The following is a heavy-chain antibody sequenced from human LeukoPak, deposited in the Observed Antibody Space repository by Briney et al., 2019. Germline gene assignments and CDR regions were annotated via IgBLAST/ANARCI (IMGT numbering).Heavy chain of an antibody. D-gene: IGHD1-26*01. Sequence: PGGSLRLSCAASGFSFTDAWMTWVRQAPGKGLEWVGRIKGKTDGGTTDYAAPVKGRFTISRDDSKNMLYLQMNSLKTEDTAVYYCTTGELPDHWGQGTLVTVSS. CDR2: IKGKTDGGTT. CDR1: GFSFTDAW. CDR3: TTGELPDH. V-gene: IGHV3-15*01. J-gene: IGHJ4*02.